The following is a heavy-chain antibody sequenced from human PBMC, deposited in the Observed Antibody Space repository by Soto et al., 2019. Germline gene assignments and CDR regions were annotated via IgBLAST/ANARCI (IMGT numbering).Heavy chain of an antibody. D-gene: IGHD5-12*01. CDR1: GFTFSSYG. CDR2: IWYDGSNK. Sequence: GGSLRLSCAASGFTFSSYGMHWVRQAPGKGLEWVAVIWYDGSNKYYADSVKGRFTISRDNSKNTLYLQMNSLRAEDTAVYYCARVVADIVATRFGYYFDYWGQGTLVTVSS. CDR3: ARVVADIVATRFGYYFDY. J-gene: IGHJ4*02. V-gene: IGHV3-33*01.